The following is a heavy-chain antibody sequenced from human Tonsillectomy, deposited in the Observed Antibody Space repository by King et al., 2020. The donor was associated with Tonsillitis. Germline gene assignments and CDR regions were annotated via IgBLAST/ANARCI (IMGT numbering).Heavy chain of an antibody. J-gene: IGHJ3*02. Sequence: DVQLVESGGGLVQPAGSLRLSCAASGFTFSSYAMTWVRQAPGKGLEWVSVIYSGGDSTYYADSVKGRFTISRDNSKNTLYLQMNSLRAEDTAVYYCAKSLYYYDSSGYYYGGYAFDIWGQGTMVTVSS. CDR1: GFTFSSYA. D-gene: IGHD3-22*01. V-gene: IGHV3-23*03. CDR3: AKSLYYYDSSGYYYGGYAFDI. CDR2: IYSGGDST.